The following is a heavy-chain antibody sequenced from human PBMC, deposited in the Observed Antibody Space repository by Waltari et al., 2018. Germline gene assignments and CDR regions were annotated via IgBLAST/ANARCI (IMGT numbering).Heavy chain of an antibody. D-gene: IGHD6-13*01. J-gene: IGHJ4*02. Sequence: QVQLQESGPGLVKPSETLSLTCAVSGYSISSGYYWGWIRQPPGKGLEWIGSNHHSGSTYYTPSLNSRVTLAADTAKNQFSLKLSYVTAADTAVYYCARQIGQDSSSWFRGWTWVHWGQGTLVTVSS. CDR3: ARQIGQDSSSWFRGWTWVH. CDR1: GYSISSGYY. V-gene: IGHV4-38-2*01. CDR2: NHHSGST.